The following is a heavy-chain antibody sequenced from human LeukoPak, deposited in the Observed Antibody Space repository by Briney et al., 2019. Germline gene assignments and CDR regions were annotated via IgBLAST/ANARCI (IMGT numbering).Heavy chain of an antibody. Sequence: GGSLRLSCAASGFTFSYVWMAWVRQAPGKGLEWIGRVKSKTDGGTTDYAAPVKGRFTISRDDSKNTLYLQMNSLKTEDTAVYYCTTYSSDSSGYYQFDYWGQGTLVNVSS. CDR1: GFTFSYVW. J-gene: IGHJ4*02. V-gene: IGHV3-15*01. D-gene: IGHD3-22*01. CDR3: TTYSSDSSGYYQFDY. CDR2: VKSKTDGGTT.